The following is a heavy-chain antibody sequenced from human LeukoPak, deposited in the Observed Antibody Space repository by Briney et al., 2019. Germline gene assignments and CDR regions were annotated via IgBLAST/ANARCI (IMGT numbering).Heavy chain of an antibody. Sequence: GESLQISCKGSGYSFTSYWIGWVRQVPGKGLEWMGIMSPGESDSRYSPSFEGHVTISADKSISTAYLHWSSLKASDTAMYYCARQGWRTTVTASAFDIWGQGTMVTVSS. J-gene: IGHJ3*02. CDR2: MSPGESDS. V-gene: IGHV5-51*01. CDR3: ARQGWRTTVTASAFDI. D-gene: IGHD4-17*01. CDR1: GYSFTSYW.